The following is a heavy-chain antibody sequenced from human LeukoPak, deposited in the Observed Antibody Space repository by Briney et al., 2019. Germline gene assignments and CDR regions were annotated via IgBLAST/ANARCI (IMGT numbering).Heavy chain of an antibody. J-gene: IGHJ4*02. CDR2: ISYDGSNK. D-gene: IGHD6-19*01. CDR1: GFTFCSYA. Sequence: GGSLRLSCAASGFTFCSYAMHWVRPAPGKGREWVAVISYDGSNKYYADSVKGRFTISRDNSKNTLYLQMNSLRAEDTAVYYCARETTVAGPGYFDYWGQGTLVTVSS. V-gene: IGHV3-30-3*01. CDR3: ARETTVAGPGYFDY.